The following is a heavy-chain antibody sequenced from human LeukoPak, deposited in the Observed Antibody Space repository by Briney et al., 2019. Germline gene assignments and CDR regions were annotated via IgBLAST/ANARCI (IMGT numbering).Heavy chain of an antibody. J-gene: IGHJ4*02. CDR3: ARVSYYDSSGYYFLSYVDY. CDR1: GLTGSHNY. V-gene: IGHV3-53*01. D-gene: IGHD3-22*01. Sequence: PGGSLRLSCAASGLTGSHNYVSWVRQAPGKGLEWVSAIHTRGDTCYADSVKGRFTISRDTSKNTLYLQMNSLGAEDTAVYYCARVSYYDSSGYYFLSYVDYWGQGTLVTVSS. CDR2: IHTRGDT.